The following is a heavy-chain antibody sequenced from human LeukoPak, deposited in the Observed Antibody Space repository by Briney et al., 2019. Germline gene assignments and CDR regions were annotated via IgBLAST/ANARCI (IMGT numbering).Heavy chain of an antibody. CDR1: GFTFSSYG. D-gene: IGHD2-21*02. CDR2: ISYDGSNK. V-gene: IGHV3-30*18. Sequence: PGGSLRLSCAASGFTFSSYGMHWVRQAPGKGLEWVAVISYDGSNKYYADSVKGRFTISRDNSKNTLYLQMNSLRAEDTAVYYCAKSGVTATPPYCYGMDVWGQGTTVTVSS. CDR3: AKSGVTATPPYCYGMDV. J-gene: IGHJ6*02.